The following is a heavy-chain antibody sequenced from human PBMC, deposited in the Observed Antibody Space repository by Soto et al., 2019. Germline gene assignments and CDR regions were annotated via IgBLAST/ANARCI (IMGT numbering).Heavy chain of an antibody. J-gene: IGHJ4*02. V-gene: IGHV3-33*01. CDR2: IWYDGNSK. Sequence: QVQLVESGGGVVQPGRSLRLSCAASGFTFSSYGMHWVRQAPGKGLEWMAVIWYDGNSKDYGDSVRGRFTVSRDNSKNTLYLQMDSLRAEDTAVYYCARDSSSGEGVAFWGQGTLVTVSS. D-gene: IGHD7-27*01. CDR1: GFTFSSYG. CDR3: ARDSSSGEGVAF.